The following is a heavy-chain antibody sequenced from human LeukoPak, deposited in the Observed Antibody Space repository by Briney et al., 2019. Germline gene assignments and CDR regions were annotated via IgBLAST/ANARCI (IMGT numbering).Heavy chain of an antibody. CDR2: INPNSGGT. CDR1: GYTFTGYY. D-gene: IGHD6-19*01. J-gene: IGHJ6*03. V-gene: IGHV1-2*02. Sequence: ASVKASCKASGYTFTGYYIHWVRQAPGQGLEWMGWINPNSGGTNYAQKFQGRVTMTRDTSISTAYMELSRLRSDDTAVYCCAMAGTLYYYMDVWGKGTTVTVSS. CDR3: AMAGTLYYYMDV.